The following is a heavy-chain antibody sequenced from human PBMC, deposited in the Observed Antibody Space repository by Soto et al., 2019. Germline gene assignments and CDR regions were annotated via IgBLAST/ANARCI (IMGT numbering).Heavy chain of an antibody. CDR1: GGTFSSYA. CDR3: ARSGSSGGDYAV. D-gene: IGHD2-21*02. CDR2: IIPIFGTA. J-gene: IGHJ6*02. Sequence: SVKVSCKASGGTFSSYAISWVRQAPGQGLEWMGGIIPIFGTANYAQKFQGRVTITADESTSTADMELSSLRFEDTAVYYCARSGSSGGDYAVWGQGTTVTVSS. V-gene: IGHV1-69*13.